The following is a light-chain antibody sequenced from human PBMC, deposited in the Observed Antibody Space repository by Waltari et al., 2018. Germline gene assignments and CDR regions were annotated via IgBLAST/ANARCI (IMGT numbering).Light chain of an antibody. J-gene: IGLJ2*01. CDR2: DVI. CDR3: SSFTTRSTVP. CDR1: SSDVGGYNY. V-gene: IGLV2-14*03. Sequence: QSALTQPASVSGSPGRSITISCTGTSSDVGGYNYVPWYQQPPGRAPKLIIYDVISRPSGVSNRFSGSKSGNTASLTISGLQAEDEADYYCSSFTTRSTVPFGGGTKVTVL.